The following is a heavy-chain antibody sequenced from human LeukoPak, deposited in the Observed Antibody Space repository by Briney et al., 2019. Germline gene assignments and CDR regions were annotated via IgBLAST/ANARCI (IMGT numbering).Heavy chain of an antibody. V-gene: IGHV4-59*01. CDR1: GGSISSYY. CDR3: ARVRNYAFGMDV. CDR2: IYYSGST. Sequence: PSETLSLTCTVSGGSISSYYWSWIRQPPGKGLEWIGYIYYSGSTNYNPSLKSRVTISVDTSKNQFSLKLSSVTAADTAVYYCARVRNYAFGMDVWGQGTTVTVSS. J-gene: IGHJ6*02. D-gene: IGHD3-3*01.